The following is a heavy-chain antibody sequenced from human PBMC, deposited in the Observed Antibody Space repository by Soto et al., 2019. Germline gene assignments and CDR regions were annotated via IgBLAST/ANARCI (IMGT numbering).Heavy chain of an antibody. V-gene: IGHV3-74*01. D-gene: IGHD3-3*01. CDR1: GFTFSNDW. CDR3: ARRAFGTYYFDY. J-gene: IGHJ4*02. Sequence: EVQLVESGGGLVQPGESLRLSCAASGFTFSNDWMHWFRQAPGTGLVWVSRIKGDGSRTNYAHSVKGRFTISRDNAKTTLYLQINSMRAEDTAVYYCARRAFGTYYFDYRGQGSLVTVSS. CDR2: IKGDGSRT.